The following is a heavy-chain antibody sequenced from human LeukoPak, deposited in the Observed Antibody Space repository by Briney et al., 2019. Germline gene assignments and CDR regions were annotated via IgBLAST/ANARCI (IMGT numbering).Heavy chain of an antibody. CDR2: INPNSGGT. J-gene: IGHJ5*02. D-gene: IGHD3-10*01. Sequence: ASVKVSCKASEYTFTGYYMHWVRQAPGQGLEWMGRINPNSGGTNYAQKFQGRVAMTRDTSISTAYMELSRLRSDDTAVYYCARDAITMVRGVIAPRFDPWGQGTLVTVSS. V-gene: IGHV1-2*06. CDR1: EYTFTGYY. CDR3: ARDAITMVRGVIAPRFDP.